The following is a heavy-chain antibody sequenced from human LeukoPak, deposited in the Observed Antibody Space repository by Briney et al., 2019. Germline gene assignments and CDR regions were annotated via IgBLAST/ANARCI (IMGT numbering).Heavy chain of an antibody. CDR1: GYSISSGYY. V-gene: IGHV4-61*01. CDR2: IYYSGST. CDR3: AREWSGIVAGSYYYYYMDV. J-gene: IGHJ6*03. D-gene: IGHD2-21*01. Sequence: SETLSLTCTVSGYSISSGYYWSWIRQPPGKGLEWIGYIYYSGSTNYNPSLKSRVTISVDTSKNQFSLKLSSVTAADTAVYYCAREWSGIVAGSYYYYYMDVWGKGTTVTVSS.